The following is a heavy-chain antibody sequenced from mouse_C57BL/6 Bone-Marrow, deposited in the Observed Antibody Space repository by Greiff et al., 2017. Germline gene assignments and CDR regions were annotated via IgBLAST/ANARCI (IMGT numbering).Heavy chain of an antibody. CDR1: GYTFTSYW. D-gene: IGHD3-3*01. V-gene: IGHV1-59*01. CDR2: IDSSDSYT. Sequence: VQLQQPGAELVRPGTSVKLSCKASGYTFTSYWMHWVKQRPGQGLEWIGVIDSSDSYTNYNQKFKGKATLTVDTSSSTAYMQLSSLTSEDSAVYYCARSPGTSYWGQGTTLTVSS. CDR3: ARSPGTSY. J-gene: IGHJ2*01.